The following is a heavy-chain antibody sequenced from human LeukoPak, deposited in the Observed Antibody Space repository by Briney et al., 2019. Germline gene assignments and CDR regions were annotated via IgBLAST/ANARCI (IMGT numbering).Heavy chain of an antibody. J-gene: IGHJ3*02. V-gene: IGHV3-7*01. CDR3: ARSGDTAMVSDAFDI. D-gene: IGHD5-18*01. CDR1: GFTFSSYW. CDR2: IKQDGSEK. Sequence: GGSLRLSCAAPGFTFSSYWMSWVRQAPGKGLEWVANIKQDGSEKYYVDSVKGRFTISRDNAKNSLYLQMNSLRAEDTAVYYCARSGDTAMVSDAFDIWGQGTMVTVSS.